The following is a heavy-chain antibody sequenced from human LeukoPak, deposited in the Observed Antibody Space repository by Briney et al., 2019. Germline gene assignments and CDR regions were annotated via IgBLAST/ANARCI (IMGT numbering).Heavy chain of an antibody. J-gene: IGHJ4*02. Sequence: ASVKVSCKASGYTFTSYGISWVRQAPGQGLEWMGWISAYNGNTNYAQKLQSRVTMTTDTSTSTAYMELRSLRSDDTAVYYCARESRIHYDFWSGYSPFDYWGQGTLVTVSS. D-gene: IGHD3-3*01. CDR1: GYTFTSYG. V-gene: IGHV1-18*01. CDR2: ISAYNGNT. CDR3: ARESRIHYDFWSGYSPFDY.